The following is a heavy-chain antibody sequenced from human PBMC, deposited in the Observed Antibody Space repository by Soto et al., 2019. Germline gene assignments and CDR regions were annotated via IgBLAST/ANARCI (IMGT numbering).Heavy chain of an antibody. D-gene: IGHD6-6*01. Sequence: SETLSLTCAVYGGSFSGYYWSWIRQPPGKGLEWIGEINHSGSTNYNPSLKSRVTISVDTSKNQFSLKLSSVTAADTAVYYCARGLGAARTFDYWGQGTLVTVSS. CDR3: ARGLGAARTFDY. V-gene: IGHV4-34*01. CDR2: INHSGST. CDR1: GGSFSGYY. J-gene: IGHJ4*02.